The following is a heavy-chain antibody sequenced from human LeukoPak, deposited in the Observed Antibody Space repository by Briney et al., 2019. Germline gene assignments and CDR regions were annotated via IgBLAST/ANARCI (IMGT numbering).Heavy chain of an antibody. CDR3: ARERTMVRGVIKGYFDY. Sequence: ASVKVSCKASGYTFTGYYMHWVRQAPGQGLEWMGWINPNSGGTNYAQKFQGRATMTRDTSISTAYMELSRLRSDDTAVYYCARERTMVRGVIKGYFDYWGQGTLVTVSS. CDR1: GYTFTGYY. D-gene: IGHD3-10*01. CDR2: INPNSGGT. J-gene: IGHJ4*02. V-gene: IGHV1-2*02.